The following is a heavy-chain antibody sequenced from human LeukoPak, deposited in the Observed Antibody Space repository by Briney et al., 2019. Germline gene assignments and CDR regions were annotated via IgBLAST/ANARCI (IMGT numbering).Heavy chain of an antibody. CDR3: ARDGALPYYDSSGFRFDP. V-gene: IGHV4-59*12. D-gene: IGHD3-22*01. J-gene: IGHJ5*02. Sequence: SETLSLTCTVSGGSISSYYWSWIRQPPGKGLEWIGYIYYSGSTNYNPSLKTRVTISVDTSKNQFSLKLSSVTAEDTAVYYCARDGALPYYDSSGFRFDPWGQGTLVTVSS. CDR2: IYYSGST. CDR1: GGSISSYY.